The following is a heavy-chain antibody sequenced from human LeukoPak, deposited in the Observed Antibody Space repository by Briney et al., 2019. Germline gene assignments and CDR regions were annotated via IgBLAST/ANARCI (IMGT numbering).Heavy chain of an antibody. CDR3: ARGIGSFGLRGDAFDI. J-gene: IGHJ3*02. V-gene: IGHV3-13*01. D-gene: IGHD4-17*01. CDR2: IGTAGDT. Sequence: GGSLRLSCAASGFTFSSYDMHWVRQATGKGLEWVSAIGTAGDTYYPGSVKGRFTISRENAKNSLYLQVNSLRAGDTAVYYCARGIGSFGLRGDAFDIWGQGTIVTVSS. CDR1: GFTFSSYD.